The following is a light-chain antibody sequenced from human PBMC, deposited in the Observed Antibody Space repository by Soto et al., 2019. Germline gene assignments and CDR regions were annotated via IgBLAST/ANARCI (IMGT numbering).Light chain of an antibody. CDR2: WAY. Sequence: DIVMTQSPDSLRVSLGERATITCTSSLNIYFRSNNRNYLAWYQQKSGQPPKLLIYWAYTREPGVPDRFSGSGSGTYFTLTIDNVQPDDVAVYSCQQYYTTPLTFGGGTRVDIK. V-gene: IGKV4-1*01. J-gene: IGKJ4*01. CDR3: QQYYTTPLT. CDR1: LNIYFRSNNRNY.